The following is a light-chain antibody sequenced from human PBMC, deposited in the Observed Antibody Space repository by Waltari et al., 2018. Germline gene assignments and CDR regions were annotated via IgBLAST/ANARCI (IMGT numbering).Light chain of an antibody. CDR3: QQCHSYS. J-gene: IGKJ2*01. CDR2: KAS. CDR1: QSVRTW. Sequence: DIQMTQSPSTLSASVGDRVTITCRASQSVRTWLDWYQQKPGKAPKLLIYKASSLESGVPSRFSGSGSGTEFTLTISSLQPDDFATYYCQQCHSYSFGQGTKVEI. V-gene: IGKV1-5*03.